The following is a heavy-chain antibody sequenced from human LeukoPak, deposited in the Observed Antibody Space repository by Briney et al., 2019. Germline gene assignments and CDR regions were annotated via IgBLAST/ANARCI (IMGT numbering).Heavy chain of an antibody. Sequence: AGGSLRLSCAASGFTVSSNYMSWVRQAPGKGLEWVSVIYSGGSTYYADSVKGRFTISRDNSKNTLYLQMNSLRAEDTAVYYCARVNRGYSSGWPPYWGQGTLVTVSS. CDR1: GFTVSSNY. D-gene: IGHD6-19*01. J-gene: IGHJ4*02. CDR3: ARVNRGYSSGWPPY. V-gene: IGHV3-53*01. CDR2: IYSGGST.